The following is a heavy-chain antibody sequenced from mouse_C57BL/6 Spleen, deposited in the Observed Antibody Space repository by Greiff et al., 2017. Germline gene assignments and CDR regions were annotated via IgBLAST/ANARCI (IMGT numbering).Heavy chain of an antibody. J-gene: IGHJ4*01. CDR3: ARFYYGNSYYAMDD. V-gene: IGHV1-26*01. Sequence: VQLQQSGPELVKPGASVKISCKASGYTFTDYYMNWVKQSHGKSLEWIGDINPNNGGTSYNQKFKGKATLTVDKSSSTAYMELRSLTSEDSAVYYCARFYYGNSYYAMDDWGQGTSVTVSS. CDR1: GYTFTDYY. CDR2: INPNNGGT. D-gene: IGHD2-1*01.